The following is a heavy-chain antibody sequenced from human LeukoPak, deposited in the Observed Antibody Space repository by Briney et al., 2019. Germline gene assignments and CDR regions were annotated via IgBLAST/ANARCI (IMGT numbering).Heavy chain of an antibody. J-gene: IGHJ4*02. Sequence: HGESLKISCKGSGYSFTSYWIGWVRQMPGKGLEWMGIIYLSDSDARYSPSFQGQVTISADKSISTAYLQWSSLKASDTAMYYCARLVVAGTRYFDYWGQGTLVTVSS. V-gene: IGHV5-51*01. CDR3: ARLVVAGTRYFDY. D-gene: IGHD6-19*01. CDR1: GYSFTSYW. CDR2: IYLSDSDA.